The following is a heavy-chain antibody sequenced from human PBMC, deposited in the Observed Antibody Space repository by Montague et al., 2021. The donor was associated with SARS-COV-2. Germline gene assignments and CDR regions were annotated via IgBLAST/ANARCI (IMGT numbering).Heavy chain of an antibody. CDR2: IWYDGSNK. J-gene: IGHJ3*02. D-gene: IGHD3-10*01. CDR3: ARDLGWGNCYGSGSPDAFDI. V-gene: IGHV3-33*01. Sequence: SLRLSCAASGFTFSSYGMHWVRQAPGKGLEWVAVIWYDGSNKYYADSVKGRFTISRDNSKNTLYLQMNSLRAEDTAVYYCARDLGWGNCYGSGSPDAFDIWGQGTMVTVSS. CDR1: GFTFSSYG.